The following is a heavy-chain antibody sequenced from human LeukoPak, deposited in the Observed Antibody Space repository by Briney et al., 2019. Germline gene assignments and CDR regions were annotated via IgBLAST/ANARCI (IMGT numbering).Heavy chain of an antibody. D-gene: IGHD3-22*01. CDR2: INPDSGGT. V-gene: IGHV1-2*02. J-gene: IGHJ3*02. CDR1: GYTFTNYY. CDR3: ARSVGGYSDSSGYYSAGAFDI. Sequence: GASVRVSCKASGYTFTNYYIHWVRQAPGQGLEWMGWINPDSGGTKYAQKFQGRVTTPRDTSISTAYMELSRLRSDDTAVYYCARSVGGYSDSSGYYSAGAFDIWGHGTMVTVSS.